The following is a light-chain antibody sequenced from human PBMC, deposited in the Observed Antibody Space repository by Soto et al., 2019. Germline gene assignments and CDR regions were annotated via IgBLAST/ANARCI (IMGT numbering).Light chain of an antibody. J-gene: IGKJ1*01. V-gene: IGKV3-11*01. CDR3: QQYGSSGT. CDR1: QSIDTY. Sequence: EIVLTQSPATLSLSPGESVTLSCRASQSIDTYLAWYQQKPGQAPRLLIYDASSRATDIPARFSGSGSATEFTLTIDSLGSEDFAVYYCQQYGSSGTFGQGTKVDIK. CDR2: DAS.